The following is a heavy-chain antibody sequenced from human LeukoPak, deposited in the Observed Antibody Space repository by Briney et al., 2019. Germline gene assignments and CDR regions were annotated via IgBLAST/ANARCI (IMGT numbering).Heavy chain of an antibody. Sequence: SETLSLTCTVSGSSISTSRHYWGWIRQPPGKGLEWIGSMYYSGSTYYNPSLKSRVTISVDTYKSRFSLKLSSVTAADTAVYYCATTVTTRHYFDYWGQGTLVTVSS. CDR2: MYYSGST. V-gene: IGHV4-39*01. CDR3: ATTVTTRHYFDY. J-gene: IGHJ4*02. D-gene: IGHD4-17*01. CDR1: GSSISTSRHY.